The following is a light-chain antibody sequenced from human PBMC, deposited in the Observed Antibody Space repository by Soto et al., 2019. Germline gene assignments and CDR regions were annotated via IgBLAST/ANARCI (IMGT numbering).Light chain of an antibody. CDR3: QQYGSSPWT. CDR1: QSVSSSY. J-gene: IGKJ1*01. CDR2: IAS. Sequence: EIVLTQSPGTLSLSPEEGATLSCRASQSVSSSYLAWYQQKPGQAPRLLIYIASTRAPGIPDRFSGSESGTDSTLTISRLEPEDFAVYYGQQYGSSPWTFGQGTKLEIK. V-gene: IGKV3-20*01.